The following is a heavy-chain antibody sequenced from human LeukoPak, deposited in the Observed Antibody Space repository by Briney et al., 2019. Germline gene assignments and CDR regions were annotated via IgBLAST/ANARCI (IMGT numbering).Heavy chain of an antibody. CDR1: GFTFSSYS. V-gene: IGHV3-21*01. D-gene: IGHD3-3*01. CDR2: ISSSSSYI. CDR3: ARSLRFLEWTPVQDV. J-gene: IGHJ6*04. Sequence: PGGSLRLSCAASGFTFSSYSMNWVRQAPGKGLEWVSSISSSSSYIYYADSVKGRFTTSRDNAKNSLYLQMNSLRAEDTAVYYCARSLRFLEWTPVQDVWGKGTTVTVSS.